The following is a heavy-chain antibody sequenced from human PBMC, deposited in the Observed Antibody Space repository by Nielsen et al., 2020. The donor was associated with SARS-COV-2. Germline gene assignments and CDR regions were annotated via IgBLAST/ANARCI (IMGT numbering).Heavy chain of an antibody. D-gene: IGHD2-15*01. Sequence: GESLKISCAASGFTVSSNYMSWVRQAPGKGLEWVSVIYSGGSTYYADSVKGRFTISRDNSKNTLYLQMNSLRAEDTAVYYCARDCSGGSCYLGALDYWGQGTLVTVSS. V-gene: IGHV3-53*01. CDR1: GFTVSSNY. J-gene: IGHJ4*02. CDR2: IYSGGST. CDR3: ARDCSGGSCYLGALDY.